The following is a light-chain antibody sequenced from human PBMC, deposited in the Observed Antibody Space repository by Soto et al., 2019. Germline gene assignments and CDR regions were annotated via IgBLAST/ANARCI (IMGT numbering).Light chain of an antibody. CDR3: QQYGSSPLT. Sequence: EIVLTQSPGTLSLSPGERATLSCRASQSVSSSYLAWYQQKPGQAPRLLIYGASSRATGIPDRFSGSGSGTDFTLTVSRVEPEDFAVYYCQQYGSSPLTFGEGTKVEMK. CDR2: GAS. CDR1: QSVSSSY. V-gene: IGKV3-20*01. J-gene: IGKJ4*01.